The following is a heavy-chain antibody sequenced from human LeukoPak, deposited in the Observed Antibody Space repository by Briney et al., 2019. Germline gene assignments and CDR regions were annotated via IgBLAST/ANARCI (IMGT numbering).Heavy chain of an antibody. V-gene: IGHV1-69*06. CDR1: GGTFSSYA. J-gene: IGHJ4*02. D-gene: IGHD5-18*01. CDR3: ARGIRNVDTAMVTLDY. CDR2: IIPIFGTA. Sequence: GASVKVSCKASGGTFSSYAISWVRQAPGQGLEWMGRIIPIFGTANYAQKFQGRVTITADKSTSTAYMELSSLRSEDTAVYYCARGIRNVDTAMVTLDYWGQGTLDTVSS.